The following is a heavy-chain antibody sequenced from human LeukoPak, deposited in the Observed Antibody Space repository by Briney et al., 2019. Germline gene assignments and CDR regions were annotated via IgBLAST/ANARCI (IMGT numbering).Heavy chain of an antibody. Sequence: PSETLSLTCAVSGYSISSGYYWGWIRPPPGKGLEWIGSIYHSGSTYYNPSLKSRVTISVDTSKNQFSLKLSSVTAADTAVYYCARFPGIAAPGAYMDVWGKGTTVTVSS. CDR3: ARFPGIAAPGAYMDV. V-gene: IGHV4-38-2*01. D-gene: IGHD6-13*01. J-gene: IGHJ6*03. CDR1: GYSISSGYY. CDR2: IYHSGST.